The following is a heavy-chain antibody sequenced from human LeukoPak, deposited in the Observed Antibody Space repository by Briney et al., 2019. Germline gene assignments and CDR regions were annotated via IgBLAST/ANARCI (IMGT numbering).Heavy chain of an antibody. J-gene: IGHJ4*02. Sequence: ASVKVSCKASGGTFSRYGITWVRQAPGQGLEWMGRIIPIFGTTNYAQKFQGRVTISTDESTSTAYMELSSLRSEDTAVYYCARDGSSEWLFDYWGQGTLVTVSS. CDR3: ARDGSSEWLFDY. D-gene: IGHD3-3*01. V-gene: IGHV1-69*05. CDR1: GGTFSRYG. CDR2: IIPIFGTT.